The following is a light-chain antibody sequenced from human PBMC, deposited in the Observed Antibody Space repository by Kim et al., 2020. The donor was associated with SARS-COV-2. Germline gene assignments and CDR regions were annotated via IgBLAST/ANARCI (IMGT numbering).Light chain of an antibody. J-gene: IGLJ1*01. CDR3: SSYTSSSTQD. V-gene: IGLV2-14*03. Sequence: GQSITISCTGTSSDVGGYNYVSWYQQHPGKAPKLMIYDVSNRPSGVSSRFSGSKSGNTASLTISGLQAEDEADYYCSSYTSSSTQDFGTGTKVAVL. CDR1: SSDVGGYNY. CDR2: DVS.